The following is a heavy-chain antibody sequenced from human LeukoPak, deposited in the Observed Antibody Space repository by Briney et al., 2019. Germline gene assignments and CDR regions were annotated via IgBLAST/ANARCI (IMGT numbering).Heavy chain of an antibody. CDR2: LHYDGST. J-gene: IGHJ3*02. V-gene: IGHV4-59*11. CDR1: GASITQHY. D-gene: IGHD3-16*01. Sequence: SETLSLTCTVSGASITQHYWSWIRQPPGKGLEYIGYLHYDGSTNYTSSVRSRVTILVDTSKTQFTLNLRSVTAADTAKSYCTRGITGHYPSLGGFAFDIWGQGTMVAVSS. CDR3: TRGITGHYPSLGGFAFDI.